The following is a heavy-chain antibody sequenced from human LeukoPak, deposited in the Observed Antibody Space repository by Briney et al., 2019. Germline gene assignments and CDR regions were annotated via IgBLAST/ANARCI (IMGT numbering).Heavy chain of an antibody. V-gene: IGHV3-23*01. CDR1: GFTFSSYA. J-gene: IGHJ2*01. Sequence: GGFLRLSCAASGFTFSSYAMSWVRQAPGKGLEWVSDISGSGGSTYYADSVKGRFTISRDNSKNTLYLQMNSLRAEDTAVYYCAKEVVVIPRYFDLWGRGTLVTVSS. D-gene: IGHD3-22*01. CDR2: ISGSGGST. CDR3: AKEVVVIPRYFDL.